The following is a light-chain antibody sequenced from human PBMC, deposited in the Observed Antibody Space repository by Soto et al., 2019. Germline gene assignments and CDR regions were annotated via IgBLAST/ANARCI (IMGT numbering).Light chain of an antibody. J-gene: IGLJ2*01. V-gene: IGLV3-25*02. CDR3: QSADSSGNYVV. CDR1: ALPKQY. CDR2: QDT. Sequence: SSELTQPPSVSVSPGQTVRITCSGDALPKQYAYWYYQKPGRAPVVVIFQDTERPSGIPERFSGSTSGTTVTLTISGVQAEDEADYYCQSADSSGNYVVFGGGTKLTVL.